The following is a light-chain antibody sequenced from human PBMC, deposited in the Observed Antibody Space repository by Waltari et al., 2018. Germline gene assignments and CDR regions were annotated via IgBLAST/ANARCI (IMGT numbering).Light chain of an antibody. CDR2: AAS. V-gene: IGKV1-27*01. CDR3: QKYNSAPF. J-gene: IGKJ3*01. CDR1: QGISNY. Sequence: DIQMTQSSSSLSASVGDRVTITCRASQGISNYLAWYQQKPGKVPKLLIYAASTLQSGVPSRFSGSGSGTDFTLTISSLQPEDVATYYCQKYNSAPFFGPGTKVDIK.